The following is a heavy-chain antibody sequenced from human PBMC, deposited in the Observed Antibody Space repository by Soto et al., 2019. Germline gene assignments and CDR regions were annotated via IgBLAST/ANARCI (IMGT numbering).Heavy chain of an antibody. CDR1: GGSISSGDYY. Sequence: KTSETLSLTCTVSGGSISSGDYYWSWIRQPPGKGMEWIGYIYYSGSTYYNPSLKSRVNISVDTSKNQFSLKLSSVTAADTAVYYCARRLRPTYDILTGYLDLDYGMDVWGQGTTVTVSS. J-gene: IGHJ6*02. CDR3: ARRLRPTYDILTGYLDLDYGMDV. D-gene: IGHD3-9*01. CDR2: IYYSGST. V-gene: IGHV4-30-4*01.